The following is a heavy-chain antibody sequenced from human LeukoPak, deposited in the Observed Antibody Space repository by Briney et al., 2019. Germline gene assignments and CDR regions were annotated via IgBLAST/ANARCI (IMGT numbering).Heavy chain of an antibody. D-gene: IGHD1-26*01. CDR2: ISSTSSYI. V-gene: IGHV3-21*01. CDR3: ARGIVGTTETTFDY. Sequence: GGSLRLSCAASGFKLFSEYSMNWVRQAPGKGLEWVSSISSTSSYIFYAVSVKGRFTISRDNAKNSLYLQMNSLRAEDTAVYYCARGIVGTTETTFDYWGQGTLVTVSS. CDR1: GFKLFSEYS. J-gene: IGHJ4*02.